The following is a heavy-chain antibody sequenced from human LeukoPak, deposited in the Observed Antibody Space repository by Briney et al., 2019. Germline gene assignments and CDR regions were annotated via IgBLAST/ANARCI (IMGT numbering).Heavy chain of an antibody. CDR1: GFTFGDYA. CDR2: IRSKAYGGTT. D-gene: IGHD5-18*01. J-gene: IGHJ4*02. Sequence: GGSLRLSCTASGFTFGDYAMSWFRQAPGKGLEWVGFIRSKAYGGTTEYAASVKGRFTISRDDSKGIAYLQMNSLKTEDTAVYYCTPGGSRGYLLFDYWGQGTLVTVSS. CDR3: TPGGSRGYLLFDY. V-gene: IGHV3-49*03.